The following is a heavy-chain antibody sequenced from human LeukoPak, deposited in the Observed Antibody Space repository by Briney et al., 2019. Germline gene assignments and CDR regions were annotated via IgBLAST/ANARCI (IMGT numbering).Heavy chain of an antibody. CDR3: ARAKVQAFNYYYGMDV. D-gene: IGHD3-10*01. Sequence: GGSLRLSCAASGFTFSDYYMSWIRQAPGKGLEWVSYISSSGSTIYYADSVKGRFIISRDNAKNSLYLQMNSLRAEDTAVYYCARAKVQAFNYYYGMDVWGQGTTVTVSS. CDR2: ISSSGSTI. V-gene: IGHV3-11*01. CDR1: GFTFSDYY. J-gene: IGHJ6*02.